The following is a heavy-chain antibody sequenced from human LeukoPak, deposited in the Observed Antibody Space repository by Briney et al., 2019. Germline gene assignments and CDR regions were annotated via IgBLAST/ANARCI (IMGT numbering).Heavy chain of an antibody. J-gene: IGHJ4*02. CDR2: INHSGST. CDR3: AGKGGTKPDC. D-gene: IGHD3-16*01. Sequence: SETLSLTCAVYGGSFSGYYWSWIRHPPGEGLEWIGEINHSGSTNNNPSLKSRVTISVDTSKNKFSPKLSSVTAADTAVYYCAGKGGTKPDCWGQGTLVTVSS. V-gene: IGHV4-34*01. CDR1: GGSFSGYY.